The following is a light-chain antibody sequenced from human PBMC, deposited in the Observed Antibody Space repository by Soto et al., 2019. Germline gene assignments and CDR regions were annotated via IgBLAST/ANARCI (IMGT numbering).Light chain of an antibody. J-gene: IGLJ2*01. CDR3: MSYTSSSTLV. CDR1: SSDVGGYNY. CDR2: KVS. V-gene: IGLV2-14*01. Sequence: QSALTQPASVSGSPGQSITISCTGTSSDVGGYNYVSWYLQHPGKAPKLIISKVSNRPSGVSNRLSGSKSGNTASLTISGLQAEDEADYYCMSYTSSSTLVFGGGTKVTVL.